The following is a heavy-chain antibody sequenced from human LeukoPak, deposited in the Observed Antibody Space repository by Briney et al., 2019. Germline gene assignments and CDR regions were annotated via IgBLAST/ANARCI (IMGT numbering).Heavy chain of an antibody. D-gene: IGHD1-14*01. V-gene: IGHV4-4*07. CDR2: IYTSGTT. CDR1: GRSISSYS. CDR3: AKDKMDIGSDAFDI. Sequence: PSETLSLTCTVSGRSISSYSWSWLRQPAGKGLEWLGRIYTSGTTNDNPSLKSRVTISVDKSKNQLSLKLGSVAAGDTAVYYCAKDKMDIGSDAFDIWGQGTMLTVSS. J-gene: IGHJ3*02.